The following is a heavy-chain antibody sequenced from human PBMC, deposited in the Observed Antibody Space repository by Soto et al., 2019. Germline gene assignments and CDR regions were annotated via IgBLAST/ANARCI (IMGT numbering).Heavy chain of an antibody. Sequence: PGGSLRLSCAASGFTFSSYSMNWVRQAPGKGLEWVSSISSSSSDIYYADSVKGRFTISRDNAKNSLYLQMNSLRAEDTAVYYCARVRVRYYDFWSGYYTDYYYYGMDVWGQGTTVTVSS. J-gene: IGHJ6*02. CDR1: GFTFSSYS. CDR2: ISSSSSDI. CDR3: ARVRVRYYDFWSGYYTDYYYYGMDV. V-gene: IGHV3-21*01. D-gene: IGHD3-3*01.